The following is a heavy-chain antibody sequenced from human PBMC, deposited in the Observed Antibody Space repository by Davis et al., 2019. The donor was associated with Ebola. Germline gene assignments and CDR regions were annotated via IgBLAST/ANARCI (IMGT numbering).Heavy chain of an antibody. CDR1: GGSFSGYY. CDR2: INHSGST. D-gene: IGHD6-19*01. Sequence: SETLSLTCAFYGGSFSGYYWSWIRQPPGKGLEWIGEINHSGSTNYNPSLKSRVTISVDTSKNQFSLKLSSVTAADTAVYYCARWKALYSSGWRPWGQGTLVTVSS. J-gene: IGHJ5*02. CDR3: ARWKALYSSGWRP. V-gene: IGHV4-34*01.